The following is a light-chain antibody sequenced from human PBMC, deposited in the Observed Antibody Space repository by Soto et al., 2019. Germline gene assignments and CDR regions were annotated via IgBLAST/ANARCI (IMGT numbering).Light chain of an antibody. J-gene: IGLJ1*01. CDR3: AAWDDSLRGYV. Sequence: QLVLTQPPSASGTPGQRVTISCSGSSSNIGSNFVSWYQQLPGTAPKLLIYSYNQRPSGVPDRFSGSKSGTSASLAISGLRSEDDADYYCAAWDDSLRGYVFGTGTKVTVL. V-gene: IGLV1-47*02. CDR2: SYN. CDR1: SSNIGSNF.